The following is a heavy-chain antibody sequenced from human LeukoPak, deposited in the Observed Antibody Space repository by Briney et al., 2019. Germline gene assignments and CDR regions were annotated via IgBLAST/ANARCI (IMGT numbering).Heavy chain of an antibody. J-gene: IGHJ4*02. CDR3: AGFFGSSGFDY. D-gene: IGHD3-22*01. Sequence: GGSLRLSCAASGFTFSSYGMHWVRQAPGKGLEWVAVIWYDGSNKYYADSVKGRFTISRDNSKNTLYLQMNSLRAEDTAVYYCAGFFGSSGFDYWGQGTLVTVSS. CDR1: GFTFSSYG. CDR2: IWYDGSNK. V-gene: IGHV3-33*01.